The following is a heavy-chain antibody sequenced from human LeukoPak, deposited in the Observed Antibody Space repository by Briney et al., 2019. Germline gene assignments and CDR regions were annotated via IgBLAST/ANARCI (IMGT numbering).Heavy chain of an antibody. D-gene: IGHD3-10*01. V-gene: IGHV3-30-3*01. Sequence: PGRSLRLSCGAWGLTLSSYAIHWVRQAPGKGLDWVAVIPHDGSKKYYADSVQGRFTISRDNSKNTLYLQMNSLRFEDTAVYFCARDGASRGVPYYYWGQVTLVTVSS. CDR1: GLTLSSYA. CDR2: IPHDGSKK. CDR3: ARDGASRGVPYYY. J-gene: IGHJ4*02.